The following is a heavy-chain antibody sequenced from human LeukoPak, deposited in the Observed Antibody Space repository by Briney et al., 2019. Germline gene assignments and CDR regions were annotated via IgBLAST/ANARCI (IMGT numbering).Heavy chain of an antibody. J-gene: IGHJ4*02. Sequence: SATLSLTCTVSGGSISSYYWSWIRQPPGKGLEWIGYIYYSGSTNYNPSLKSRVTISVDTSKNQFSLKLSSVTAADTAVYYCARGRGDFYSSSFDYWGQGTLVTVSS. CDR2: IYYSGST. D-gene: IGHD6-13*01. V-gene: IGHV4-59*01. CDR1: GGSISSYY. CDR3: ARGRGDFYSSSFDY.